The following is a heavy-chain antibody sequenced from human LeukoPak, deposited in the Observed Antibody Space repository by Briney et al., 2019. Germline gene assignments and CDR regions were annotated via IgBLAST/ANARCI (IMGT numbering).Heavy chain of an antibody. CDR1: GFTLSSYW. D-gene: IGHD1-7*01. V-gene: IGHV3-7*01. CDR3: ARNLYYFDY. J-gene: IGHJ4*02. CDR2: IKQDGSEQ. Sequence: GGSLRLSCAASGFTLSSYWMSWVRQAPGKGLECVANIKQDGSEQYYVDSVRGRFTTSRDNAENSLYLEINSLRAEDTAVYYCARNLYYFDYWGQGTLVTVSS.